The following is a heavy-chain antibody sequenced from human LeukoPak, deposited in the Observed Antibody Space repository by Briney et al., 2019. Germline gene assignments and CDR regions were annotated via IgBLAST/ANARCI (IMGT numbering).Heavy chain of an antibody. V-gene: IGHV3-33*06. CDR1: GFTFSSHN. CDR3: AKDRSGTWSFDY. CDR2: VWYDGIKN. Sequence: GSSLRLSCAASGFTFSSHNMHWVRQAPGKGLEWLAVVWYDGIKNVFADSVKGRFTLSRDNSNNTLSMQINSLRVEDTAVYYCAKDRSGTWSFDYWGQGTLVTVSS. D-gene: IGHD3-3*01. J-gene: IGHJ4*02.